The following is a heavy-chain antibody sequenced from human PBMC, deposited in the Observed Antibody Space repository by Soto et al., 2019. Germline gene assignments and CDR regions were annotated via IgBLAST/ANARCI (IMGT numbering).Heavy chain of an antibody. V-gene: IGHV1-46*03. D-gene: IGHD6-19*01. CDR2: INPSGGST. CDR3: ARDGLAVAGPLYYYYGMDV. CDR1: GYTFTSYY. J-gene: IGHJ6*02. Sequence: ASVKVSCKASGYTFTSYYMHWVRQAPGQGLEWMGIINPSGGSTSYAQKFQGRVTMTRGTSTSTVYMELSSLRSEDTAVYYCARDGLAVAGPLYYYYGMDVWGQGTTVTVSS.